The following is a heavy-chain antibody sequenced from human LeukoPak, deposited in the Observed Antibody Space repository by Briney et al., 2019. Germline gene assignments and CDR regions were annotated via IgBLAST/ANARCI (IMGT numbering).Heavy chain of an antibody. J-gene: IGHJ4*02. Sequence: GGSLRLSCAASGFTFSSYSMNWVRQAPGKGLEWVSSISSSSSYIYYAASVKGRFTISRDNAKNSLYLQMNSLRAEDTAVYYCAREVPPRGPFGYWGQGTLVTVSS. V-gene: IGHV3-21*01. D-gene: IGHD5-12*01. CDR1: GFTFSSYS. CDR3: AREVPPRGPFGY. CDR2: ISSSSSYI.